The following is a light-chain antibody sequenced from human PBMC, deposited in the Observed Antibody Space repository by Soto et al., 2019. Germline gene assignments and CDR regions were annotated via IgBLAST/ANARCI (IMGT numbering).Light chain of an antibody. J-gene: IGKJ1*01. Sequence: IHITCSPSSMSPSVLHRVTVTCQSSQGISSWLAWSQQNPGKVPKFLIYAASSVPRGVPSRFSGSGPGKEFTLPIGNLKLEDFEVYSCRNYGSSPWKSLGEGTKV. CDR3: RNYGSSPWKS. CDR2: AAS. V-gene: IGKV1D-16*01. CDR1: QGISSW.